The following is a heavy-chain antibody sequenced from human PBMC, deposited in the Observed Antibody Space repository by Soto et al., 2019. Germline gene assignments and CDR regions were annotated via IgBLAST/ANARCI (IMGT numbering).Heavy chain of an antibody. Sequence: SLRLSCASAGFTFSSYEMNWVRQAPGKGLEWVSYISSSGSTIYYADSVKGRFTISRDNAKNSLYLQMNSLRAEDTAVYYCARVGGGSSWYPPWFDPWGQGTLVTVSS. D-gene: IGHD6-13*01. CDR3: ARVGGGSSWYPPWFDP. V-gene: IGHV3-48*03. J-gene: IGHJ5*02. CDR1: GFTFSSYE. CDR2: ISSSGSTI.